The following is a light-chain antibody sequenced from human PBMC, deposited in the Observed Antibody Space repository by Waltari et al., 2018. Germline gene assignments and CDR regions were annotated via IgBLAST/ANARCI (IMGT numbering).Light chain of an antibody. CDR2: DVS. Sequence: QSALTQPRSLSGSPGQSVTISCTGTSSDVGGYNYVSWYQQHPGKAPNLMIYDVSKRPSGVPDRFSGSKSGNTASLTISGLQAEDEADYYCCSYAGSYTHVVFGGGTKLTVL. CDR3: CSYAGSYTHVV. CDR1: SSDVGGYNY. J-gene: IGLJ2*01. V-gene: IGLV2-11*01.